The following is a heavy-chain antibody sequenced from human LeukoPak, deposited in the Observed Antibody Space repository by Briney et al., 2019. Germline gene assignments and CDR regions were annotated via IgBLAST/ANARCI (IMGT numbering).Heavy chain of an antibody. CDR3: AKDDAWLQFGE. CDR2: ISPRGDIT. CDR1: AFTFSNHG. D-gene: IGHD3-10*01. V-gene: IGHV3-23*01. J-gene: IGHJ4*02. Sequence: GGSLRLSCAASAFTFSNHGMNWVRQAPGKGLQWVSGISPRGDITYYADPVKGRFTISRDNSKNTLYLEVISLTAEDTAVYYCAKDDAWLQFGEWSQGTLVTVSS.